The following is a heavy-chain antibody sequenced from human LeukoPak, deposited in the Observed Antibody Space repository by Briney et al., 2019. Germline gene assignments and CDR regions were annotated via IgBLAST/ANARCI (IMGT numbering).Heavy chain of an antibody. V-gene: IGHV1-2*02. CDR2: INPNSGGT. Sequence: ASVKVSCKASGYTFTGYYMHWVRQAPGQGLEWMGWINPNSGGTNYAQKFQGRVTMTRDTSISTAYMELSRLRSDDTAVYYCARVFGIAARFSGLDYWGLGTLVTVSS. CDR1: GYTFTGYY. D-gene: IGHD6-6*01. CDR3: ARVFGIAARFSGLDY. J-gene: IGHJ4*02.